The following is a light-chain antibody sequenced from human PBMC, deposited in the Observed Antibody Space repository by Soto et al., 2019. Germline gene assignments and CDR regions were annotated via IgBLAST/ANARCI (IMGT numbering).Light chain of an antibody. CDR2: GAS. CDR3: QHYINWPRT. Sequence: EIVLTQSPGTLSVSPGERATLSCRASQSVSNNLAWYQQRPGRAPRLLLYGASTRDTGTPARFSGSGSGTEFTLTISSLQSEDFAVYFCQHYINWPRTFGQGTKLEIK. CDR1: QSVSNN. V-gene: IGKV3-15*01. J-gene: IGKJ1*01.